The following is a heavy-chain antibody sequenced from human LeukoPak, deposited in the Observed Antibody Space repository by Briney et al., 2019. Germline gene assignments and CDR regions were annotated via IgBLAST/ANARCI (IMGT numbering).Heavy chain of an antibody. D-gene: IGHD6-13*01. CDR2: FDPEDGET. V-gene: IGHV1-24*01. J-gene: IGHJ6*03. CDR1: GGTFSSYA. Sequence: ASVKVSCKASGGTFSSYAISWVRQAPGQGLEWMGGFDPEDGETIYAQKFQGRVTMTEDTSTDTAYMELSSLRSEDTAVYYCATGSAAAGSYYYYYMDVWGKGTTVTVSS. CDR3: ATGSAAAGSYYYYYMDV.